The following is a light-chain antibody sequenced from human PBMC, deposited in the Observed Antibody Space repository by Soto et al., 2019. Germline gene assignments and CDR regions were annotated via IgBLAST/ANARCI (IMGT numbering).Light chain of an antibody. Sequence: QSVLTQPPSVSGAPGQRVTISCSGSSSNIGAGYDVHWYRHLPGTAPKLLIYGNNNRPSRVPDRFSGSKSGTSASLAITGLQAEDEADYYCQSYDSSLSGVVFGGGTKLTVL. CDR1: SSNIGAGYD. V-gene: IGLV1-40*01. J-gene: IGLJ2*01. CDR2: GNN. CDR3: QSYDSSLSGVV.